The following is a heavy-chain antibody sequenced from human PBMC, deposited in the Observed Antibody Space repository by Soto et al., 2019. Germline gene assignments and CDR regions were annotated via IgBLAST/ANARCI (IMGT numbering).Heavy chain of an antibody. CDR3: ARVGSSGWSPDY. D-gene: IGHD6-19*01. CDR1: CGSISGHY. V-gene: IGHV4-59*11. J-gene: IGHJ4*01. CDR2: IFYTGST. Sequence: PSETLSLTCTVSCGSISGHYWIWIRQSPGKGLEWIGYIFYTGSTNYNPSLKSRVTLSVDTSKNQFSLRLSYVTAADTAVYYCARVGSSGWSPDYWGQGTLVTVSS.